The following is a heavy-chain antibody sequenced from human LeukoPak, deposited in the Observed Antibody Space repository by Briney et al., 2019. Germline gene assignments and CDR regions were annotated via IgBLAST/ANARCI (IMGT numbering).Heavy chain of an antibody. V-gene: IGHV3-30*04. CDR1: GFTFSSYA. CDR2: ISYDGSNK. CDR3: GRGHWGLDY. J-gene: IGHJ4*02. Sequence: GGSLRLSCAASGFTFSSYAMHWVRQAPGKGLEWVAVISYDGSNKYYADSVKGRFTISRDNSKNTLYLQMNSLRVEDTAVYYCGRGHWGLDYWGQGTLVTVS. D-gene: IGHD7-27*01.